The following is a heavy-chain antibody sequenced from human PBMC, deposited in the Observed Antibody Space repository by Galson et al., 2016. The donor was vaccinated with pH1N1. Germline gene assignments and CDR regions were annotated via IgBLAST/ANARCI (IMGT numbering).Heavy chain of an antibody. CDR3: AKSDGSYGGYFDY. V-gene: IGHV3-43D*03. J-gene: IGHJ4*02. CDR1: GFTFDDYA. D-gene: IGHD4-23*01. Sequence: SLRLSCAASGFTFDDYAMHWVRQAPGKGLEWVSLISWNGLSTDYADSVKGRFTISRDNSKNSLYLQMNSLRAEDTALYSCAKSDGSYGGYFDYWGQGTLVTVSS. CDR2: ISWNGLST.